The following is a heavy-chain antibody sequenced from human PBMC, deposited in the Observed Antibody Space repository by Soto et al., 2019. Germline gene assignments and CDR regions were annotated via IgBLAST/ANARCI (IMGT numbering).Heavy chain of an antibody. D-gene: IGHD3-22*01. V-gene: IGHV3-15*07. CDR3: TTVWYYFDSSGFPPLDY. CDR2: IKSKTGGGTT. CDR1: GFTFSNAW. J-gene: IGHJ4*02. Sequence: PGGSLRLSCAASGFTFSNAWMNWVRQAPGKGLEWVGRIKSKTGGGTTDYAAPVKGRFTISRDDSKNTLYLQMNNLKTEDTAVYYCTTVWYYFDSSGFPPLDYWGQGTLVTVSS.